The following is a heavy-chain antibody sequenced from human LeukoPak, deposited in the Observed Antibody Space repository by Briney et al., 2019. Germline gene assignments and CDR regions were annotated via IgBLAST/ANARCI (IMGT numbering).Heavy chain of an antibody. Sequence: GGSLRLSCAASGFTFSDYYMRWIRQAPGKGLEWVSYISSSGDTIYYADSVKGRFTISRDNAKNSLYPQMNSLRAEDTAVYYCARVTLGTYYFDYWGQGTPVTVSS. CDR1: GFTFSDYY. D-gene: IGHD3-16*01. V-gene: IGHV3-11*04. CDR2: ISSSGDTI. CDR3: ARVTLGTYYFDY. J-gene: IGHJ4*02.